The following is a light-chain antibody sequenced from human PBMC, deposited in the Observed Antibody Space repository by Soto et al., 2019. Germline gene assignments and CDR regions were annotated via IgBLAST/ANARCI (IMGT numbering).Light chain of an antibody. CDR2: ASS. CDR3: QQYGLSPRT. V-gene: IGKV3-20*01. J-gene: IGKJ1*01. CDR1: QSVSSSY. Sequence: EIVMTQSPVTLSVSPGERVTLSCRASQSVSSSYLAWYQQKPGQAPRLFIYASSIRATGIPDRFSGSGSGTDFTLTISRLEPEDFAVYYCQQYGLSPRTFGRGTKVEIK.